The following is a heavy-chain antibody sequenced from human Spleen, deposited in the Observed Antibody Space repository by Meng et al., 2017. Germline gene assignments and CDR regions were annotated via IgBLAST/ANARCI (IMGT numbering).Heavy chain of an antibody. V-gene: IGHV5-51*01. CDR2: VYPRDSDI. CDR3: ERHERIVGSAASDF. D-gene: IGHD1-26*01. J-gene: IGHJ4*02. Sequence: GEYLKIYCKGSGYSFTSYWIGWVRQMPGKGLERMVIVYPRDSDIRYSPSFQGQVTISADNSISNAYLQRTGLEASDTSMYCCERHERIVGSAASDFWGQGTLVTVSS. CDR1: GYSFTSYW.